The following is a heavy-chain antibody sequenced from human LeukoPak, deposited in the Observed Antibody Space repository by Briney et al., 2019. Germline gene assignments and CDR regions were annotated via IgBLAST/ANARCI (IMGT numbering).Heavy chain of an antibody. Sequence: GESLRLSCAASGFTFSDYYMSWIRQAPGKGLEWVSYISSSGSTIYYADSVKGRFTISRDNAKNSLYLQMSSLRAEDTAVYYCARDGYYGSGSSFDYWGQGTLVTVSS. V-gene: IGHV3-11*01. CDR3: ARDGYYGSGSSFDY. CDR1: GFTFSDYY. J-gene: IGHJ4*02. CDR2: ISSSGSTI. D-gene: IGHD3-10*01.